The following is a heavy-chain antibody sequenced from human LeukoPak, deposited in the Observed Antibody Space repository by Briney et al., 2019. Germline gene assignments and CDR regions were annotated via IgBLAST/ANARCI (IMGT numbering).Heavy chain of an antibody. Sequence: SETLSLTCAVSGDSVSSSNYYWSWIRQPPGKGLEWIGYIYYGGNTNYNPSLQSRVTISVDTSKSQFSLKLSSVTAADTAVYYCAREGPIYHPFDYWGQGTLVTVSS. CDR2: IYYGGNT. V-gene: IGHV4-61*01. J-gene: IGHJ4*02. CDR3: AREGPIYHPFDY. D-gene: IGHD2/OR15-2a*01. CDR1: GDSVSSSNYY.